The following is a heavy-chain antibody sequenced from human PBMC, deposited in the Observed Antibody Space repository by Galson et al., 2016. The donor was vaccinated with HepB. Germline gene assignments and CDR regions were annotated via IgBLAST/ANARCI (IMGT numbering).Heavy chain of an antibody. CDR3: ARMGSGSYLFDY. CDR2: IDWDDVK. CDR1: GFSLKTSGTR. Sequence: PALVKPTQTLTLTCSFSGFSLKTSGTRVSWIRQPPGKALGWLARIDWDDVKFYSTSLKTRLSISKDTSKNQVVLTMTNMDPVDTATYFCARMGSGSYLFDYWGQGILVTVSS. J-gene: IGHJ4*02. V-gene: IGHV2-70*04. D-gene: IGHD1-26*01.